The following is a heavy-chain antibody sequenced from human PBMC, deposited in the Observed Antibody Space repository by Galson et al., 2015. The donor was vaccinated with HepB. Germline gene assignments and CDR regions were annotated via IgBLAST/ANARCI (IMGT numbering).Heavy chain of an antibody. D-gene: IGHD3-3*01. J-gene: IGHJ5*02. CDR2: RYHSGST. CDR3: ARRHLESSWFDP. CDR1: GGSIRSSNW. Sequence: SETLSLTCGVSGGSIRSSNWWTWVRQSPGKGLEWIGERYHSGSTNYNPSLKSRVTISVDKSKNEFSLKLTSVTAADTAVYYCARRHLESSWFDPWGQGTLVTVSS. V-gene: IGHV4-4*02.